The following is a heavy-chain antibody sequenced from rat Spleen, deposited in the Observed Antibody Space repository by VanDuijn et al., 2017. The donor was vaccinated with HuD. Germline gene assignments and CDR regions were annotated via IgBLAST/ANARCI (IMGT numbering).Heavy chain of an antibody. V-gene: IGHV5-29*01. Sequence: EVQLVESGGGLVQPGRSLKLSCAASGFTFSNYGMAWVRQAPTKGLEWVTTISYDGHSAYYRGSVKGRFTCSRDNAEGTLYLQMNSLGSEETATYYCTRENWVPDYWGQGVKVTVSS. CDR3: TRENWVPDY. D-gene: IGHD5-1*01. CDR2: ISYDGHSA. J-gene: IGHJ2*01. CDR1: GFTFSNYG.